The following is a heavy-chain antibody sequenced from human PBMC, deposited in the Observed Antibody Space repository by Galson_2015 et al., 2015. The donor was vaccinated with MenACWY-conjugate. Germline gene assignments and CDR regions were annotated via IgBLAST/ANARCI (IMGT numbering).Heavy chain of an antibody. CDR3: ARGLIGYSSGPLDF. Sequence: SLRLSCAASGFTFSSYTMHRVRQTPGKGLEWVALMSYDGSNQYYADSLKGRLTISRDNSKSTLYLQMDSLGAEDTAVYYCARGLIGYSSGPLDFWGQGALVTVSS. J-gene: IGHJ4*02. CDR2: MSYDGSNQ. V-gene: IGHV3-30*01. CDR1: GFTFSSYT. D-gene: IGHD6-19*01.